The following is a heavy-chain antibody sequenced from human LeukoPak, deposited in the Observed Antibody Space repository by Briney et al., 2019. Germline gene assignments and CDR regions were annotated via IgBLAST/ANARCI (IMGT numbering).Heavy chain of an antibody. Sequence: SETLSLTCTVSAASISGHYWSWIRQPPGKGLEWIVYIYYSGSTNYNPSLKSRVTISIDTPKNQFSLKLSSVTAADTAVYYCARGPTGDGYGYYSDYWGQGTLVTVSS. D-gene: IGHD5-24*01. J-gene: IGHJ4*02. CDR2: IYYSGST. V-gene: IGHV4-59*11. CDR3: ARGPTGDGYGYYSDY. CDR1: AASISGHY.